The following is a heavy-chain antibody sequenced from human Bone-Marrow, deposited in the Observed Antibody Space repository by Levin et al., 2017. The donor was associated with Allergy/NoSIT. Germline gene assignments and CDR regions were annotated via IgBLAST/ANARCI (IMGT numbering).Heavy chain of an antibody. D-gene: IGHD3-10*01. CDR1: GYTLTAYY. CDR3: ARDQALSGSGRPDY. CDR2: INPKSGGT. Sequence: ASVKVSCKASGYTLTAYYIHWVRQAPGQGLEWMGWINPKSGGTKYAQKFQGRVTMTRDTSISTVYMEVSRLNSDDPAVYSCARDQALSGSGRPDYWGQGTLVTVS. V-gene: IGHV1-2*02. J-gene: IGHJ4*02.